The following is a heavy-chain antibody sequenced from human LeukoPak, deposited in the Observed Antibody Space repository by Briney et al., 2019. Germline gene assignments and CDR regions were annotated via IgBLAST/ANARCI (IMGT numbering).Heavy chain of an antibody. CDR3: AKLSMVRGVIGGGFFDY. J-gene: IGHJ4*02. CDR2: ISGSGGST. V-gene: IGHV3-23*01. D-gene: IGHD3-10*01. Sequence: HTGGSLRLSCAASGFTFSSYAMSWVRQAPGKGLEWVSAISGSGGSTYYADSVKGRFTISRDNSENTLYLQMNSLRAEDTAVYYCAKLSMVRGVIGGGFFDYWGQGTLVTVSS. CDR1: GFTFSSYA.